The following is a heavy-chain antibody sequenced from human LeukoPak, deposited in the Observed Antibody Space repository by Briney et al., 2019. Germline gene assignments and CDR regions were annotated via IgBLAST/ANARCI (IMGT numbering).Heavy chain of an antibody. V-gene: IGHV4-59*12. CDR1: GGSISSYY. CDR2: IYYSGST. CDR3: AREHGSYYDY. D-gene: IGHD2-15*01. J-gene: IGHJ4*02. Sequence: SETLSLTCTVSGGSISSYYWSWIRQPPGKGLEWIGYIYYSGSTNYNPSLKSRLTMSVDTSKNQFSLKLSSVTAADTAVYYCAREHGSYYDYWGQGTLVTVSS.